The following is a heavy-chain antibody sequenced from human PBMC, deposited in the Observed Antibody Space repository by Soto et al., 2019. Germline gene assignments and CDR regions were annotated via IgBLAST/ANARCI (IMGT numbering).Heavy chain of an antibody. CDR1: GGSISSYY. J-gene: IGHJ4*02. D-gene: IGHD6-19*01. V-gene: IGHV4-59*08. CDR2: IYYSGST. Sequence: QVQLQESGPGLVKPSETLSITCTVSGGSISSYYWSWIRQPPGKGLECIGYIYYSGSTNYNPSLKSRVTIAVDTSKRPFSLKLSSVTAADTAVYYCARHFQWLVTFDYWGQGTLVTVSS. CDR3: ARHFQWLVTFDY.